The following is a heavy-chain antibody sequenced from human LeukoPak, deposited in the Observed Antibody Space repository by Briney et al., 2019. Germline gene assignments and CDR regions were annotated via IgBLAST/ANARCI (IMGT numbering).Heavy chain of an antibody. CDR2: MNPNSGNT. V-gene: IGHV1-8*01. J-gene: IGHJ5*02. CDR3: ARGPGNNTGWSAGMPKGWFDP. Sequence: ASVKVSCEASWYTFTSYDINWVRQATGQRLEWMGWMNPNSGNTGYAKKFQGRVTMTRNTSMSTAYMELSSLRSEDSAVYYCARGPGNNTGWSAGMPKGWFDPWGQGTLVTVSS. D-gene: IGHD6-19*01. CDR1: WYTFTSYD.